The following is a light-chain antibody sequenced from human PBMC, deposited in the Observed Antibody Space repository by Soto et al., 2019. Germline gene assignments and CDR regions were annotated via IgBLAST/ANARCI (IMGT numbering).Light chain of an antibody. CDR2: LNSDGSH. CDR1: SGHSSYA. Sequence: PVLTQSPSASASLGASVKLTCTLSSGHSSYAIAWHQQQPEKGPRYLMKLNSDGSHSKGDGIPDRFSGSSSGAERYLTISSLQSEDEADYYCQTWGTGLVFGGGTKVTVL. J-gene: IGLJ2*01. V-gene: IGLV4-69*01. CDR3: QTWGTGLV.